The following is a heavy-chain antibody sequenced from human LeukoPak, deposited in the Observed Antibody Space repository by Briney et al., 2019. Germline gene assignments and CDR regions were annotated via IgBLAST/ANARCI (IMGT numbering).Heavy chain of an antibody. J-gene: IGHJ6*03. CDR3: ASGRGITMVRAASYYYSMDV. CDR1: GGTFSSYA. CDR2: IIPFFGTS. Sequence: ASVKVSCKASGGTFSSYAISWVRQAPGQGLEWMGDIIPFFGTSNYAQRFQDRVTITADESTSTAYMELSSLRSEDTAVYYCASGRGITMVRAASYYYSMDVWGTGTTVTISS. V-gene: IGHV1-69*13. D-gene: IGHD3-10*01.